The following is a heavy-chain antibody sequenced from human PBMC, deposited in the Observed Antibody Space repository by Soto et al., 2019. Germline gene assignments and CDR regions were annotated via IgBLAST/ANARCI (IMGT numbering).Heavy chain of an antibody. D-gene: IGHD2-2*01. CDR3: ARASSAQPYCSSTSCYEHFDY. Sequence: SETLSLTCTVSGGSISSSSYYWGWIRQPPGKGLEWIGSIYYSGSTYYNPPLKSLVTISVDTAKNQFSLKLSSVNAADTDVYYCARASSAQPYCSSTSCYEHFDYWGQGTLVNVSS. J-gene: IGHJ4*02. CDR1: GGSISSSSYY. V-gene: IGHV4-39*01. CDR2: IYYSGST.